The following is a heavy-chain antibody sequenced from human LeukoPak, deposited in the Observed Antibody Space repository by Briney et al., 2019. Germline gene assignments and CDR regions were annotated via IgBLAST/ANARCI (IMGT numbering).Heavy chain of an antibody. CDR3: ARVVRTYWYFDL. Sequence: SETLSLTCTVSGGSSSSGDYYWSWIRQPPGKGLEWIGYTYDSGTTYYTPSLKSRVTISLDTSKNQFSLKLSSVTAADTAVYYCARVVRTYWYFDLWGRGTLVTVSS. V-gene: IGHV4-30-4*01. CDR2: TYDSGTT. J-gene: IGHJ2*01. CDR1: GGSSSSGDYY. D-gene: IGHD1-26*01.